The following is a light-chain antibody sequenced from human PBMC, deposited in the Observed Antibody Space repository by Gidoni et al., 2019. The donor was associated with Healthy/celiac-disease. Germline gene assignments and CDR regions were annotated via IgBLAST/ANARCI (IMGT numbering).Light chain of an antibody. CDR1: QSISSW. CDR3: QQYNSYYT. CDR2: DAS. V-gene: IGKV1-5*01. Sequence: DIQLTQSPSTLSASVGDRVTITYRASQSISSWSAWYQQKPGKAPKLLIYDASSLESGVPSRFSGSTSGTEFTITISSLQPDDFATYYYQQYNSYYTFGQGTKLEIK. J-gene: IGKJ2*01.